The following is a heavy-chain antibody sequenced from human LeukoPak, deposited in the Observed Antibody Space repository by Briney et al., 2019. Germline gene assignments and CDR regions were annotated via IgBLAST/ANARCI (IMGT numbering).Heavy chain of an antibody. CDR2: IYTSGST. CDR1: GGSISSGSYY. J-gene: IGHJ4*02. D-gene: IGHD3-10*01. V-gene: IGHV4-61*02. Sequence: PSETLSLTCTVSGGSISSGSYYWSWIRQPAGKGLEWIGRIYTSGSTNYNPSLKSRVTISVDTSKNQFSLKLSSVTAADTAVYYCARVNRARGAKSLDYWGQGTLVTVSS. CDR3: ARVNRARGAKSLDY.